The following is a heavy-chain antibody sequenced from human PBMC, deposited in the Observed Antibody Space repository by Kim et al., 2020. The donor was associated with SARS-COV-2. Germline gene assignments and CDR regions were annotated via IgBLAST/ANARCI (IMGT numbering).Heavy chain of an antibody. D-gene: IGHD6-19*01. V-gene: IGHV3-33*01. CDR3: ARDGGDSSGWWIDY. J-gene: IGHJ4*02. CDR2: IWYDGSNK. Sequence: GGSLRLSCAASGFTFSSYGMHWVRQAPGKGLEWVAVIWYDGSNKYYADSVKGRFTISRDNSKNTLYLQMNSLRAEDTAVYYCARDGGDSSGWWIDYWGQGTLVTVSS. CDR1: GFTFSSYG.